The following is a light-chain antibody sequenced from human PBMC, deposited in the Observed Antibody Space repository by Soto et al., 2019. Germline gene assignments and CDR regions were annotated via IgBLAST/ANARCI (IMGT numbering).Light chain of an antibody. V-gene: IGKV3-20*01. CDR2: GAS. Sequence: EIVLTQSPGTLSLSPGERATLSCRASQSVSSSYLAWYQQKPGQAPSLLIYGASNRTTGIPDSFSGSASVTAFSLSICRLEPEDSALYYCRQYGRSLTFGGGTKVEIK. J-gene: IGKJ4*01. CDR1: QSVSSSY. CDR3: RQYGRSLT.